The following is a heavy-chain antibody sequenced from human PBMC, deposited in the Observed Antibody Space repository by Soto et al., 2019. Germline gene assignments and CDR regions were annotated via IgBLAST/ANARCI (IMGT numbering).Heavy chain of an antibody. CDR1: GFTFSSYA. CDR3: AREGGGGSGSYYFDY. J-gene: IGHJ4*02. CDR2: ISYDGSNK. D-gene: IGHD3-10*01. Sequence: QVQLVGSGGGVVQPGRSLRLSCAASGFTFSSYAMHWVRQAPGKGLEWVAVISYDGSNKYYADSVKGRFTISRDNSKNTLYRQMNSLRAEETAVYYCAREGGGGSGSYYFDYWGQGTLVTVSS. V-gene: IGHV3-30-3*01.